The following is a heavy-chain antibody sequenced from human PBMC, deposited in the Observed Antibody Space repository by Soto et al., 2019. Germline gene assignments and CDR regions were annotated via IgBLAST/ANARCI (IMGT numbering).Heavy chain of an antibody. CDR1: GYTFTSYG. D-gene: IGHD3-16*02. V-gene: IGHV1-18*01. J-gene: IGHJ4*02. Sequence: GASVKVSCKASGYTFTSYGISWVRQAPGQGLEWMGWISAYNGNTNYAQKLQGRVTMTTDTSTSTAYMELRSLRSDDTAVYYCARDYIWGSYRYTPLMYFDYWGQGTLVTVSS. CDR3: ARDYIWGSYRYTPLMYFDY. CDR2: ISAYNGNT.